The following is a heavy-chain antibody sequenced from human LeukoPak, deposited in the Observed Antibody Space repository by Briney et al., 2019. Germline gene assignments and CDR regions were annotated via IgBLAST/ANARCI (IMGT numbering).Heavy chain of an antibody. CDR1: GFTFSSYA. CDR3: AKESNALDY. CDR2: ISGSGGST. Sequence: GGSLRLSCAASGFTFSSYAMSWVRQAPGKGLEWVSAISGSGGSTYYADSVKGRFTISRDNSKNTVDLQMNSLRVEDTALYHCAKESNALDYWGPGTLVTVSS. D-gene: IGHD1-1*01. J-gene: IGHJ4*02. V-gene: IGHV3-23*01.